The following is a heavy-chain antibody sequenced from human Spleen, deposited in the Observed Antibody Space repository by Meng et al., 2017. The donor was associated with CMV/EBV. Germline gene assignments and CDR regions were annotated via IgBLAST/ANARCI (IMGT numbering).Heavy chain of an antibody. CDR3: ATIAYCGGDCYQVHPLYDH. J-gene: IGHJ5*02. Sequence: TFNSYGITCVRQAPGEGLEWVGWISSYNSNTNYAQKFMGRVTLTTDTSTSIVYMELRSLRSDDTAVYYCATIAYCGGDCYQVHPLYDHWGQGTLVTVSS. CDR1: TFNSYG. V-gene: IGHV1-18*01. D-gene: IGHD2-21*01. CDR2: ISSYNSNT.